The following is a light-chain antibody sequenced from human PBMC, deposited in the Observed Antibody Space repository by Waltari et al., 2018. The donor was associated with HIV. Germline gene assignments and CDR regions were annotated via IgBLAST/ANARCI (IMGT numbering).Light chain of an antibody. CDR1: SSDVGGYHY. Sequence: QSALTQPRSVSGSPGQSVTISCTGTSSDVGGYHYVSWYQQHPGKAPKLMIDDVSKRPSGVPDRFSGSKSGNTASLTISGLQAEDEADYYCCSYAGSRVFGGGTKLTVL. V-gene: IGLV2-11*01. J-gene: IGLJ3*02. CDR2: DVS. CDR3: CSYAGSRV.